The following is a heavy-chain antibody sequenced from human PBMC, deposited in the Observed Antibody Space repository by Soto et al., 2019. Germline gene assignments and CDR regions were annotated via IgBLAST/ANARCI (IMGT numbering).Heavy chain of an antibody. J-gene: IGHJ4*02. V-gene: IGHV4-39*07. CDR3: ARDSAYYYDSSGYYY. CDR2: IYHSGST. CDR1: GGSISSGGYY. D-gene: IGHD3-22*01. Sequence: PSETLSLTCTVSGGSISSGGYYWSWIRQHPGKGLEWIGSIYHSGSTYYNPSLKSRVTISVDTSKNQFSLKLSSVTAADTAVYYCARDSAYYYDSSGYYYWGQGTLVTVSS.